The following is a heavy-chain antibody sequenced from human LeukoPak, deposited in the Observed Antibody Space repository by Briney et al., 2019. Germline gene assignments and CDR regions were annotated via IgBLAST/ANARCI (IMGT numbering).Heavy chain of an antibody. CDR3: ASPLPYYYDSSGYYYGN. V-gene: IGHV1-18*01. CDR1: GYTFTSYG. D-gene: IGHD3-22*01. Sequence: ASVKVSCKASGYTFTSYGISWVRQAPGQGLEWMGWISAYNGNTNYAQKFQGRVTITADKSTSTAYMELSSLRSEDTAVYYCASPLPYYYDSSGYYYGNWGQGTLVTVSS. J-gene: IGHJ4*02. CDR2: ISAYNGNT.